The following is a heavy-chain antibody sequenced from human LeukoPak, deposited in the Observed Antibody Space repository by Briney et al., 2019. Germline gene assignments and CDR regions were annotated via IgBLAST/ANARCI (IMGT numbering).Heavy chain of an antibody. D-gene: IGHD3-22*01. CDR2: ISWNSGTI. J-gene: IGHJ4*02. V-gene: IGHV3-9*01. Sequence: GGSLRLSCVGSGFIFNNYAMHWVRQPPGKGLEWVSGISWNSGTINYADSVRGRFTISRDNAKNSLYLQMNSLRAEDTAVYYCARGSGYYDSSGYYYWGQGTLVTVSS. CDR3: ARGSGYYDSSGYYY. CDR1: GFIFNNYA.